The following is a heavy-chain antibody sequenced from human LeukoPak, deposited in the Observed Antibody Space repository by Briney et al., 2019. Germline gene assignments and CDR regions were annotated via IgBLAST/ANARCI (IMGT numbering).Heavy chain of an antibody. V-gene: IGHV4-61*02. CDR1: GGSISGINYY. CDR2: IYTTGSN. J-gene: IGHJ6*02. D-gene: IGHD3-10*01. Sequence: PSETLSLTCTVSGGSISGINYYWTWLRQPAGTGLEWIGRIYTTGSNNYNPSLKSRVTISVDTSNNQFSLKLSSVTAADTAVYYCARVSPSGVWDVWGQGTTVTVSS. CDR3: ARVSPSGVWDV.